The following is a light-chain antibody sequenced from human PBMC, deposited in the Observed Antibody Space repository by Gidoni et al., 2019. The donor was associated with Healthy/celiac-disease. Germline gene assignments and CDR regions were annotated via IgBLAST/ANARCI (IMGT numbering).Light chain of an antibody. CDR2: EVS. CDR1: SIDVGGYNY. CDR3: SSYAGSNDVV. V-gene: IGLV2-8*01. J-gene: IGLJ2*01. Sequence: QSALHQPPSASGSPGQSATISCTGTSIDVGGYNYVSWYQQHPGNAPKHMTYEVSKRPSGVPERFSGSKSGNTASLTVSGLQAEDEADYYCSSYAGSNDVVFGGGTKLTVL.